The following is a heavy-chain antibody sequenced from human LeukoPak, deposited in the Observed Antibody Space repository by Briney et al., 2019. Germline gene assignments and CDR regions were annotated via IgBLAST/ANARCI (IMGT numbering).Heavy chain of an antibody. CDR1: GFTVSSNY. J-gene: IGHJ4*02. D-gene: IGHD3-10*01. V-gene: IGHV3-66*01. CDR2: IYSGGST. CDR3: ARDGFGWSGSYY. Sequence: GGSLRLSCAASGFTVSSNYMSWVRQAPGKGLEWVSVIYSGGSTYYADSAKGRFTISRDNSKNTLYLQMNSLRAEDTAVYYCARDGFGWSGSYYWGQGTLVTVSS.